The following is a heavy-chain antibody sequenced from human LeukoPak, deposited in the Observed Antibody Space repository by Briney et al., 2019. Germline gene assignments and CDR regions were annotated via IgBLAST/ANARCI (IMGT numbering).Heavy chain of an antibody. D-gene: IGHD5-18*01. J-gene: IGHJ4*02. Sequence: GRSLRLSCAASGFTFSSYSMNWVRQAPGKGLEWVSSISSSSSYIYYADSVKGRFTISRDNAKNSLYLQMNSLRAEDTAVYYCARDLSTALYYFDYWGQGTLVTVSS. CDR3: ARDLSTALYYFDY. CDR1: GFTFSSYS. CDR2: ISSSSSYI. V-gene: IGHV3-21*01.